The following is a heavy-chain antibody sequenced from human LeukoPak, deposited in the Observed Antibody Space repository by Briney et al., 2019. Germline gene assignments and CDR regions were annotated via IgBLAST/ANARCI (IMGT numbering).Heavy chain of an antibody. CDR2: IYYSGST. CDR1: GGPISTYY. D-gene: IGHD6-13*01. Sequence: SETLPLTCTVSGGPISTYYWTWIRQPPGKGLEWIGYIYYSGSTNYNPSLKSRVTISVDTSKNQFSLKLSSVTAADTAVYYCARTGSWYYYFDYWGQGTLVTVSS. J-gene: IGHJ4*02. CDR3: ARTGSWYYYFDY. V-gene: IGHV4-59*01.